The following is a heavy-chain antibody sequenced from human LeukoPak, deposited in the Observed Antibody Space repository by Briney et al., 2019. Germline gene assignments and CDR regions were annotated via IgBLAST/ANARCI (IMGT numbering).Heavy chain of an antibody. D-gene: IGHD1-26*01. CDR1: GYTFTSHG. CDR3: ARDGQSFTGSYYAEEY. V-gene: IGHV1-18*01. Sequence: GASVKVSCKASGYTFTSHGITWVRQAPGQGLEWMGWIRPHNGDTNYAPKLQGRVTMTTDTSTSAAYMELRSLTSADTAVYYCARDGQSFTGSYYAEEYWGQGTLVTVSS. CDR2: IRPHNGDT. J-gene: IGHJ4*02.